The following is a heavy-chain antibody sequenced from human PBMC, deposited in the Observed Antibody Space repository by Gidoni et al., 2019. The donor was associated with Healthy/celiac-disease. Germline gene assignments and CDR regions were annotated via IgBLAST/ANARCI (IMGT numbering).Heavy chain of an antibody. CDR2: SSGSGGST. J-gene: IGHJ4*02. CDR3: AKESVVTEGYYFDY. D-gene: IGHD3-22*01. CDR1: GFTVSSYA. Sequence: EVQLLESGGGLVQPGGSLRLSCAASGFTVSSYAMSWVRQAPGKGLGWVSASSGSGGSTYYADSVKGRFTISRDNSKNTLYLQMNSLRAEDTAVYYCAKESVVTEGYYFDYWGQGTLVTVSS. V-gene: IGHV3-23*01.